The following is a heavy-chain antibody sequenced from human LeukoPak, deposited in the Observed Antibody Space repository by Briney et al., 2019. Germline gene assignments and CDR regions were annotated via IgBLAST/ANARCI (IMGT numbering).Heavy chain of an antibody. V-gene: IGHV6-1*01. D-gene: IGHD2-21*01. CDR3: ARGPGLKFDY. Sequence: SQTLSLTCVISGDSVSSNSTAWNWIRQSPSRGLEWLGRTYYRSKWFNDYALSVKGRITINPDTSKNQFTLQLNSVTPEDTAVYYCARGPGLKFDYWGQGTLVTVSS. CDR2: TYYRSKWFN. CDR1: GDSVSSNSTA. J-gene: IGHJ4*02.